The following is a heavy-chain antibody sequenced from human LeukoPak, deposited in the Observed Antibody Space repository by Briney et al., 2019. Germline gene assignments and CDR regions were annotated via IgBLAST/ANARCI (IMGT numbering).Heavy chain of an antibody. CDR3: ARGMGYCSGGSCYEWFDP. D-gene: IGHD2-15*01. Sequence: PSETLSLTCAVYGGSFSGYYWSWIRRPPGKGLEWIGEINHSGSTNYNPSLKSRVTISVDTSKNQFSLKLSSVTAADTAVYYCARGMGYCSGGSCYEWFDPWGQGTLVTVSS. V-gene: IGHV4-34*01. CDR1: GGSFSGYY. CDR2: INHSGST. J-gene: IGHJ5*02.